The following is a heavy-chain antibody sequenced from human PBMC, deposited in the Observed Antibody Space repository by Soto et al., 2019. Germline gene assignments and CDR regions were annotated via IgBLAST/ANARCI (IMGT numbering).Heavy chain of an antibody. Sequence: SETLSLTCTVSGGSMNDYYWSWIRQPAGKGLEWIGRIFTSGNTNYNPSLRSRLTMSVDTSTDQVSLRLTSVTAADTAVYYCASGRLVSRYYGLDVWGQGTTVTVS. CDR1: GGSMNDYY. J-gene: IGHJ6*02. CDR3: ASGRLVSRYYGLDV. CDR2: IFTSGNT. V-gene: IGHV4-4*07. D-gene: IGHD6-6*01.